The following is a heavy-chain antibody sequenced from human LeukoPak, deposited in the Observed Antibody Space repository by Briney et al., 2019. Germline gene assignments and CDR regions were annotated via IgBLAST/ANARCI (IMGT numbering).Heavy chain of an antibody. J-gene: IGHJ4*02. V-gene: IGHV4-59*08. CDR2: IYYTGKN. D-gene: IGHD5-12*01. CDR3: VRRDSGWNYFDY. CDR1: GGSINNHY. Sequence: SATLSLTCAVSGGSINNHYWGWIRQPPGKGLQWIGDIYYTGKNNYNPSLKSRVTISLDTSKDHLSLKLTSVLAADTAIYYCVRRDSGWNYFDYWGQGILVTVSS.